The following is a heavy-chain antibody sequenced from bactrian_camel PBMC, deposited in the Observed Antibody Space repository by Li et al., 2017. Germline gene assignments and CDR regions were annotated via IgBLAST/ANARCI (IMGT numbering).Heavy chain of an antibody. CDR1: GFTFSQWC. Sequence: HVQLVESGGGSVQTGGSLRLSCAASGFTFSQWCLGWFRHVPGKERESVAAFGRDGTTTYADSVKGRFTISQDKAKNTVYLHMNNLKTEDTAIYYCATATDCRWTGYPTWTPMANYWGQGTQVTVS. CDR2: FGRDGTT. V-gene: IGHV3S9*01. D-gene: IGHD1*01. J-gene: IGHJ4*01. CDR3: ATATDCRWTGYPTWTPMANY.